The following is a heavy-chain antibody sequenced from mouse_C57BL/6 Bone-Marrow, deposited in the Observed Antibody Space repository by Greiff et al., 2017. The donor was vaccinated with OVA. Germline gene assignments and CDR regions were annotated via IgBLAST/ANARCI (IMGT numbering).Heavy chain of an antibody. J-gene: IGHJ2*01. CDR2: IYPRSGNT. CDR3: AREGIYDYFDY. CDR1: GYTFTSSG. Sequence: VQLQESGAELARPGASVKLSCKASGYTFTSSGISWVKQRTGQGLEWIGEIYPRSGNTYYNEKFKGKATLTADKSSSTAYMELRSLTSEDSAVFFCAREGIYDYFDYWGQGTTLTVSS. D-gene: IGHD2-12*01. V-gene: IGHV1-81*01.